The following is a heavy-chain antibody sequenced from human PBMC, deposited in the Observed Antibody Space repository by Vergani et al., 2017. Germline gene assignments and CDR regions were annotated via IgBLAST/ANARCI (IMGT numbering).Heavy chain of an antibody. D-gene: IGHD2-2*01. CDR2: IIPIFGTA. J-gene: IGHJ6*03. Sequence: QVQLVQSGAEVKKPGSSVKVSCKASGGTFSSYAISWVRQAPGQGLEWMGGIIPIFGTANYAQKFQGRVTITADESTSTAYMELSSLRSEDTAVYYCAKDGPDIVVVPAAYYYYYYYMDVWGKGTTVTVSS. CDR1: GGTFSSYA. V-gene: IGHV1-69*12. CDR3: AKDGPDIVVVPAAYYYYYYYMDV.